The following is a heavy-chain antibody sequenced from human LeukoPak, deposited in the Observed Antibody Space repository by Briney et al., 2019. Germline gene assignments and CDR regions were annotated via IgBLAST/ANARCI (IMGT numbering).Heavy chain of an antibody. CDR2: INSDGSST. CDR1: GYTFSTYW. D-gene: IGHD6-19*01. J-gene: IGHJ6*02. CDR3: ARDQGVAGFMDV. Sequence: GGSLRLSCAASGYTFSTYWMHWVRQAPGKGLVWVSRINSDGSSTSYADSVKGRFTISRDNAKNTLYLQMNSLRADDTAVYYCARDQGVAGFMDVWGQGTTVTVSS. V-gene: IGHV3-74*01.